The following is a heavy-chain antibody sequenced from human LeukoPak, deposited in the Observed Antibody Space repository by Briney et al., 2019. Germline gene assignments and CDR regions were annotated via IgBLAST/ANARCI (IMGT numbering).Heavy chain of an antibody. CDR1: GYTFTGYY. V-gene: IGHV1-2*02. D-gene: IGHD2-2*01. CDR2: INPSSGGT. CDR3: ARDLIVVVPAAISVWFDP. J-gene: IGHJ5*02. Sequence: EASVKVSCKASGYTFTGYYMHWVRQAPGQGLEWMGWINPSSGGTNYAQKFQGRVTMTRDTSISTAYMELSRLRSDDTAVYYCARDLIVVVPAAISVWFDPWGQGTLVTVSS.